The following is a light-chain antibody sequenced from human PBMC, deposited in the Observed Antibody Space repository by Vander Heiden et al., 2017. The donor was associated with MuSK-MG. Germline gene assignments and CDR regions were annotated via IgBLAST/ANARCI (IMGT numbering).Light chain of an antibody. CDR3: QQYDNLPRT. J-gene: IGKJ4*01. V-gene: IGKV1-33*01. CDR1: QDISNY. Sequence: MTHSPSSLSASVGDRVTITCQASQDISNYLNWYQQKPGKAPKLLIYDASNLETGVPSRFSGSGSGTDFTFTISSLQPEDIATYYCQQYDNLPRTFGEGTKVEIK. CDR2: DAS.